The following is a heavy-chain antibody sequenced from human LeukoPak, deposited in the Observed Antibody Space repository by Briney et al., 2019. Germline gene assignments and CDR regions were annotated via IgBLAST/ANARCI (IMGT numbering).Heavy chain of an antibody. J-gene: IGHJ3*02. CDR2: INHSGST. CDR3: ARGSWRRTNYYDSSGYGMRPHINDAFDI. D-gene: IGHD3-22*01. Sequence: SETLSLTCAVYGGSFSGYYWSWIRQPPGKGLEWIGEINHSGSTNYNPSLKSRVTISVDTSKNQFSLKLSSVTAADTAVYYCARGSWRRTNYYDSSGYGMRPHINDAFDIWGQGTMVTVSS. CDR1: GGSFSGYY. V-gene: IGHV4-34*01.